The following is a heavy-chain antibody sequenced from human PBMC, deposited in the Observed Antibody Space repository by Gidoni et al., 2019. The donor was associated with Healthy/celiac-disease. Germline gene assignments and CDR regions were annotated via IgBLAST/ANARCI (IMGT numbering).Heavy chain of an antibody. V-gene: IGHV3-21*01. CDR2: ISSSSSYI. J-gene: IGHJ4*02. Sequence: EVQLVESGGGLVKPGGSLSLSCAASGFTFSSYSMNWVRQPPGKGLEWVSSISSSSSYIYYADSVKGRFTISRDNAKNSLYLQMNSLRAEDTAVYYCARGLLYYDILTGYSDYWGQGTLVTVSS. CDR1: GFTFSSYS. CDR3: ARGLLYYDILTGYSDY. D-gene: IGHD3-9*01.